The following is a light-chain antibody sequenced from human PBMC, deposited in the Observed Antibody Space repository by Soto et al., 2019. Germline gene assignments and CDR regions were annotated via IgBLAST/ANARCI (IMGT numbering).Light chain of an antibody. CDR2: SND. CDR1: TSNIGSNT. CDR3: AVWHDSLNAWV. V-gene: IGLV1-44*01. J-gene: IGLJ3*02. Sequence: QSVLTQPPSASGTPGQSVTISCSGSTSNIGSNTVNWYQQLPGTAPKLLVYSNDQRPSGVPDRFSASKSGTSAFLAISGLQSEDEADYDCAVWHDSLNAWVFGGGTKLTVL.